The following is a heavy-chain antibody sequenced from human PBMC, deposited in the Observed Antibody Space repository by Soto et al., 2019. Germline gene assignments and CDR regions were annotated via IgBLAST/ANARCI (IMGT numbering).Heavy chain of an antibody. CDR3: AKDFRDLEWLLYFDY. Sequence: EVQLLESGGGLVQPGGSLRLCCAASGFTFSSYAMSWVRQAPGKGLEWVSAISGSGGSTYYADSVKGRFTISRDNSKNTLYLQMNSLRAEDTAVYYCAKDFRDLEWLLYFDYWGQGTLVTVSS. J-gene: IGHJ4*02. CDR1: GFTFSSYA. D-gene: IGHD3-3*01. CDR2: ISGSGGST. V-gene: IGHV3-23*01.